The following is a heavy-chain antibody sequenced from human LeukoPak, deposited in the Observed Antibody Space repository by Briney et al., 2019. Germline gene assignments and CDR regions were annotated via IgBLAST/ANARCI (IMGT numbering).Heavy chain of an antibody. CDR3: ARVVAASFDY. V-gene: IGHV4-59*12. CDR1: CCPHNSFH. Sequence: NPSETLSLTRTVSCCPHNSFHWRWIPEPPGEGLEWIGYIYYSGSTNYNPSLKSRVTISVDTSKNQFSLKLSSVTAADTAVYYCARVVAASFDYWGQGTLVTVSS. J-gene: IGHJ4*02. CDR2: IYYSGST. D-gene: IGHD2-15*01.